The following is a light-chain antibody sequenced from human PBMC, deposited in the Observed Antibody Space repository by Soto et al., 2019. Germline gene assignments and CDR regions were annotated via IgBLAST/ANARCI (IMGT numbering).Light chain of an antibody. CDR3: HQYDTSPRT. CDR2: CAS. J-gene: IGKJ1*01. V-gene: IGKV3-20*01. Sequence: EIVWTQSPGTLSLSPGERATLSCRASQSVSSNYLAWYQQKRGQAPRLLIYCASRRATGIPTRFSRSGSGTDFTLTISRLEPEDFAMYYCHQYDTSPRTFDQGTKVVI. CDR1: QSVSSNY.